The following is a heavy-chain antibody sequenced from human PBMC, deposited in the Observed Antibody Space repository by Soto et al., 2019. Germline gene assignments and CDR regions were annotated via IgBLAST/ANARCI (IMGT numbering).Heavy chain of an antibody. J-gene: IGHJ3*02. Sequence: GSLRLSCAASGFTFSSYGMHWVRQAPGKGLEWVAVISYDGSNKYYADSVKGRFTISRDNSKNTLYLQMNSLRAEDTAVYYCANLDRLEAFDIWGQGTMVTVSS. D-gene: IGHD1-1*01. CDR2: ISYDGSNK. V-gene: IGHV3-30*18. CDR3: ANLDRLEAFDI. CDR1: GFTFSSYG.